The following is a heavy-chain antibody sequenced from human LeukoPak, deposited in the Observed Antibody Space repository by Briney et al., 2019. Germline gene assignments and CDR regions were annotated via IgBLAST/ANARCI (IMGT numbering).Heavy chain of an antibody. CDR3: AKGGPLQWLRFDY. Sequence: GGSLRLSCAASGFTFNRLAMLWLPQAPGKGLECVSSFSCSGCHKYYADPEKGRFTIPRDNSKHTLYLNIHSLSAEDTALYYCAKGGPLQWLRFDYWGQGTLVTVSS. CDR2: FSCSGCHK. CDR1: GFTFNRLA. D-gene: IGHD5-12*01. V-gene: IGHV3-23*01. J-gene: IGHJ4*02.